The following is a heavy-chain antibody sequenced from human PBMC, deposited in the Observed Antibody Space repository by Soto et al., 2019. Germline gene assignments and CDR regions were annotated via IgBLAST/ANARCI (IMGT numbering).Heavy chain of an antibody. CDR2: ISGSGGST. CDR3: AKGPPAMYYDFWSGYNRGPKPFDY. CDR1: GFTFSSYA. J-gene: IGHJ4*02. V-gene: IGHV3-23*01. Sequence: GGSLRLSCAASGFTFSSYAMSWVRQAPGKGLEWVSAISGSGGSTYYADPVKGRLTISRDNSKNTLYLQMNSLRAEDTALYYCAKGPPAMYYDFWSGYNRGPKPFDYWGQGTLVTVSS. D-gene: IGHD3-3*01.